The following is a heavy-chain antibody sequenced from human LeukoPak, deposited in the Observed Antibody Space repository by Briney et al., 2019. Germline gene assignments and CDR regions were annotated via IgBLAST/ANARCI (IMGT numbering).Heavy chain of an antibody. CDR1: GYSISSGYY. Sequence: SETLSLTCAVSGYSISSGYYWGWSRQPPGKGLEGIGSSYHSGSTYYNPSLKSRVTISVDTSKNQFSLKLSSVTAADTAVYYCARNWYQLPGGKYGSFDPWGQGTLVTVSS. CDR3: ARNWYQLPGGKYGSFDP. D-gene: IGHD2-2*01. CDR2: SYHSGST. V-gene: IGHV4-38-2*01. J-gene: IGHJ5*02.